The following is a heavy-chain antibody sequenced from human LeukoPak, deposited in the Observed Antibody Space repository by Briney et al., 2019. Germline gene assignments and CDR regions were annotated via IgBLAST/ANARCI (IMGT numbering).Heavy chain of an antibody. CDR2: IIPILGIA. V-gene: IGHV1-69*04. D-gene: IGHD3-3*01. Sequence: ASVKVSCKASGGTFSSYAISWVRQAPGQGLEWMGRIIPILGIANYAQKFQGRVTITADKSTSTAYMELSSLRSDDTAVYYCARVGRLRFLEWLSPRDAFDIWGQGTMVTVSS. CDR3: ARVGRLRFLEWLSPRDAFDI. CDR1: GGTFSSYA. J-gene: IGHJ3*02.